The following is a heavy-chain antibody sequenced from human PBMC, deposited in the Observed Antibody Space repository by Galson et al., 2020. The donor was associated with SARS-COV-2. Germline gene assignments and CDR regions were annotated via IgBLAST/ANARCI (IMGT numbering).Heavy chain of an antibody. CDR2: IHHTGST. D-gene: IGHD2-2*01. CDR1: GPSMTSDYY. V-gene: IGHV4-38-2*02. J-gene: IGHJ4*02. Sequence: SETLSLTCTVSGPSMTSDYYWGWIRQPPGKGLEWIGSIHHTGSTYYNPSLKSRLTMSLDTSRNQFSLTLSSVTAADTAMYYCARGFVPGAIRFPPDYWGQGTLVTVSS. CDR3: ARGFVPGAIRFPPDY.